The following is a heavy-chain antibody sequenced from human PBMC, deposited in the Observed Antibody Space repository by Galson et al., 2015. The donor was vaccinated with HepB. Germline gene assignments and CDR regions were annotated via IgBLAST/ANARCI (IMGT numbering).Heavy chain of an antibody. Sequence: CAISGDSVSSKNAAWNWIRQSPSRGLEWLGRTYYRSKWYYDYAVSVKSRITINADTSKNQFSLRLSSVTAADTAVYYCAREATYDTVHFLDYWGQGTLVTVSS. CDR1: GDSVSSKNAA. V-gene: IGHV6-1*01. CDR3: AREATYDTVHFLDY. D-gene: IGHD3-22*01. CDR2: TYYRSKWYY. J-gene: IGHJ4*02.